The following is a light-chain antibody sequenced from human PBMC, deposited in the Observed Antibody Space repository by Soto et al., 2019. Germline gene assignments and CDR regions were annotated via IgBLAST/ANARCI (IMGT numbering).Light chain of an antibody. Sequence: DLVMTQSPLSLPVTPGQPAPISCRSSQSLVYIDGNTYLSCVQQRPGQSPRRXIYQVSKRGSGVPDRFRGSGSGADFTLKISRVEPEDVGIYYCLQATHWPPTFGQGTKVDI. V-gene: IGKV2-30*01. CDR2: QVS. J-gene: IGKJ1*01. CDR1: QSLVYIDGNTY. CDR3: LQATHWPPT.